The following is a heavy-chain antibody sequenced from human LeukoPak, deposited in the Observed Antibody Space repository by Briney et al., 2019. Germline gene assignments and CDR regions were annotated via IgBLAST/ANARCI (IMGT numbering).Heavy chain of an antibody. J-gene: IGHJ5*02. CDR2: ISSSSSYI. CDR1: GFTFSSYS. CDR3: ARVRLGYCTNGVFYTGVNWFDP. V-gene: IGHV3-21*01. Sequence: GGSLRLSCAASGFTFSSYSMNWVRQAPGKGLEWVSSISSSSSYIYYADSVKGRLTISRDNAKNSLYLQMNSLRAEDTAVYYCARVRLGYCTNGVFYTGVNWFDPWGQGTLVTVSS. D-gene: IGHD2-8*01.